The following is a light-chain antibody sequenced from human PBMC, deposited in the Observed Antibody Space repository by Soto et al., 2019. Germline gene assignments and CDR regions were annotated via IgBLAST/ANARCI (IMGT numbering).Light chain of an antibody. V-gene: IGKV4-1*01. J-gene: IGKJ1*01. Sequence: DIVMTQSPDSLAVSLGERATINCKSSQSVLYSSNTKNYLARYQQKPGQPPKLLIYWASTRESGVPDRFSGSGSGTDFTLTISSLQAEDVAVYYCQQYYRPWTFGQGTKVEIK. CDR3: QQYYRPWT. CDR2: WAS. CDR1: QSVLYSSNTKNY.